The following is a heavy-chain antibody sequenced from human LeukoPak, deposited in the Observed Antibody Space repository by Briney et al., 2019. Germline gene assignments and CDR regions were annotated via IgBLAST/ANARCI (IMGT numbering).Heavy chain of an antibody. J-gene: IGHJ2*01. CDR1: GGSFSGYY. CDR2: INNSGST. V-gene: IGHV4-34*01. CDR3: ARRSSKRFNWYFDL. Sequence: SETLSLTCAVYGGSFSGYYWSWIGQPPGKGLEWIGEINNSGSTKYNPSLKSRVIISVDTSKNQFSLKLSFVTAADTAVYYCARRSSKRFNWYFDLWGRGTPVSVSS. D-gene: IGHD5-24*01.